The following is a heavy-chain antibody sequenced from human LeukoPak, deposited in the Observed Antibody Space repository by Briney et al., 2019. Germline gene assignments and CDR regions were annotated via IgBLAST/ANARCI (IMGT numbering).Heavy chain of an antibody. CDR2: IYYSGST. CDR1: GGSISSYH. D-gene: IGHD3-22*01. V-gene: IGHV4-59*01. CDR3: ARDRNYYDSSDYYYEGDAFDI. J-gene: IGHJ3*02. Sequence: SETLSITCTVSGGSISSYHWSWIRQPPGKGLECIGIIYYSGSTNYNPSLKSRVTISVDTSKNQFSLKLSSVTAADTAVYYCARDRNYYDSSDYYYEGDAFDIWGQGTMVTVS.